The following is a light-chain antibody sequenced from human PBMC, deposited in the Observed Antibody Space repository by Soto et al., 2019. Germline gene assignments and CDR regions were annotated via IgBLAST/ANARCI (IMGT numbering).Light chain of an antibody. Sequence: EIVLTQSPATLSLSPGERATLSCRASQSVSGTLAGFQQKPGQPPRLLTYGASNRATGIPARFSASGSGTDFTLTISSLEPEDFAVYYCQQRTLWPRTFGQGTKVEIK. CDR3: QQRTLWPRT. CDR1: QSVSGT. CDR2: GAS. V-gene: IGKV3-11*01. J-gene: IGKJ1*01.